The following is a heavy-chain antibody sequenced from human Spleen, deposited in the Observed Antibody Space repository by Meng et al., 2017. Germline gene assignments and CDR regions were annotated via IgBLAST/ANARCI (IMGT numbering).Heavy chain of an antibody. Sequence: LGAGMLNPSDTLYLMCVAYGGTLSGYYVCWIREPPRSGLEGIAEINDSGSTHYNPSLKSRVTISKDTSKNQFSLKLSSVTAADTAVYYCARTIGVEYSSSWYYFDYWGQGTLVTVSS. V-gene: IGHV4-34*01. CDR1: GGTLSGYY. D-gene: IGHD6-13*01. J-gene: IGHJ4*02. CDR3: ARTIGVEYSSSWYYFDY. CDR2: INDSGST.